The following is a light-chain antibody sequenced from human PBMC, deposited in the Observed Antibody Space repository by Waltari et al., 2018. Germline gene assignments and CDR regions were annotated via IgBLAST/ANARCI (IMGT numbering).Light chain of an antibody. V-gene: IGLV6-57*02. J-gene: IGLJ3*02. CDR2: ESN. CDR3: QSYDDNSPDWV. Sequence: NLKLTQPRSVSESPGKTVIISCTGSSGNIAGNYVQWYRQRPGSAPTSVIYESNQRPSGVPKRFSGSIDSASHAASLTISGLKTEDEADYYCQSYDDNSPDWVFGGGTKLTVL. CDR1: SGNIAGNY.